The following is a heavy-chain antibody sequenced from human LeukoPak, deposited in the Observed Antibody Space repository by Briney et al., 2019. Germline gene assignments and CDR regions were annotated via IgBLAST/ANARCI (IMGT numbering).Heavy chain of an antibody. CDR1: EFTDSSSY. Sequence: PGGSLRLSCAASEFTDSSSYMSWVRQAPGKGLEGVSDIYSGGSTYYADSVKGRFTISRDNSKNALYLQMNSLTAGDTAVYFCARDPANRGAFDIWGPGTMVSASS. D-gene: IGHD3-16*02. CDR3: ARDPANRGAFDI. CDR2: IYSGGST. J-gene: IGHJ3*02. V-gene: IGHV3-53*01.